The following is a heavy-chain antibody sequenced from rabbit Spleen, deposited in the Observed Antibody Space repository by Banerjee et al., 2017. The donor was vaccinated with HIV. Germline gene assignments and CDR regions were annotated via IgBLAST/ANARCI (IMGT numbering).Heavy chain of an antibody. J-gene: IGHJ4*01. CDR2: IDVGQSGST. Sequence: QEQLEESGGDLVKPGASLTLTCTASGFTFSNSYWICWVRQTPGKGLEWIACIDVGQSGSTYYATWARGRVTISKTSSTMVTLQMTSLTAADTATYFCARDAGSYDYIDGYFNLWGPGTLVTVS. CDR3: ARDAGSYDYIDGYFNL. V-gene: IGHV1S45*01. CDR1: GFTFSNSYW. D-gene: IGHD8-1*01.